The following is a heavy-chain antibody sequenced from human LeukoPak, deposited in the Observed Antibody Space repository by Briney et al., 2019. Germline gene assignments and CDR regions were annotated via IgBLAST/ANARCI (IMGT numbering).Heavy chain of an antibody. CDR1: GGSINSGGYY. CDR2: ISNSGST. J-gene: IGHJ4*02. CDR3: ARASPAAAGTDY. V-gene: IGHV4-31*03. Sequence: PSQTLSLTCTVSGGSINSGGYYWSWIRQHPGKGLEWIGYISNSGSTYYHPSLRSRLSISVDTSKNQFSLKLSSVTAADTAVYYCARASPAAAGTDYWGQGTLVTVSS. D-gene: IGHD6-13*01.